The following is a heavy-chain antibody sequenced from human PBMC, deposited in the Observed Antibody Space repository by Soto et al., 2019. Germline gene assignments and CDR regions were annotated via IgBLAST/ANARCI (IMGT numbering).Heavy chain of an antibody. J-gene: IGHJ4*02. V-gene: IGHV4-39*01. CDR1: DDSINSENYY. CDR3: ASLEGVATISYYFDF. D-gene: IGHD3-3*01. CDR2: IYYRGNA. Sequence: PSETLSLTCSVSDDSINSENYYWGWIRQPPGKGLEWIGSIYYRGNAYYNPSLQTRVTISLDESKSQFSLKLNSVTAADSAVYFCASLEGVATISYYFDFWGPGALVTVSS.